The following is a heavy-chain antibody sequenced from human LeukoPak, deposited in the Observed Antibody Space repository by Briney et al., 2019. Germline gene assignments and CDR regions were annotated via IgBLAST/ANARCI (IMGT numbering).Heavy chain of an antibody. V-gene: IGHV3-9*01. J-gene: IGHJ5*02. CDR1: GFTFDDYA. Sequence: GGSLRLSCAASGFTFDDYAMHWVRQAPGKGLEWVSGISWNSGSIGYADSVKGRFTISRDNAKNSLYLQMISLRAEDTAIYYCAKDRTGTPPYNWFDPWGQGTLVTVSS. CDR3: AKDRTGTPPYNWFDP. CDR2: ISWNSGSI. D-gene: IGHD1-7*01.